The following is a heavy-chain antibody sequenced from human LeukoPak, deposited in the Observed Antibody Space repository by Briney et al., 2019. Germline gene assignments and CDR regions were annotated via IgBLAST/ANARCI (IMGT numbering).Heavy chain of an antibody. D-gene: IGHD5-18*01. V-gene: IGHV4-30-2*01. CDR1: GGSISSGGYS. Sequence: SQTLSLTCAVSGGSISSGGYSWSWIRQPPGKGLEWIGYIYHSGSTYYNPSLKSRVTISVDKSKNQFSLKLSSVTAADTAVYYCARGGGYSQLYYYYYGMDVWGQGTTVTVSS. J-gene: IGHJ6*02. CDR3: ARGGGYSQLYYYYYGMDV. CDR2: IYHSGST.